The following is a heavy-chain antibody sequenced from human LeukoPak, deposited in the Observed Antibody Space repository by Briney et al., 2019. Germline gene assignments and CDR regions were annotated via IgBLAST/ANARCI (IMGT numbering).Heavy chain of an antibody. D-gene: IGHD7-27*01. CDR1: GGSISSGGYY. J-gene: IGHJ2*01. CDR2: IYYSGST. V-gene: IGHV4-31*03. CDR3: AKTTTGDPLHYWYFDL. Sequence: PSETLSLTCTVSGGSISSGGYYWSWIRQHPGKGLEWIGYIYYSGSTYYNPSLKSRVTISVDTSKNQFSLKLSSVTAADTAVYYCAKTTTGDPLHYWYFDLWGRGTLVTVSS.